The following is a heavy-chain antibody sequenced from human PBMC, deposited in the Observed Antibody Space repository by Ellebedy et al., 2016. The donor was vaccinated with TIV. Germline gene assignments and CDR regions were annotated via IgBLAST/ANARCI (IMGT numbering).Heavy chain of an antibody. CDR2: ISSSSSYI. CDR1: GFTFSSYS. J-gene: IGHJ6*02. CDR3: ARDLGPWRDYYYYGMDV. V-gene: IGHV3-21*01. Sequence: GESLKISCAASGFTFSSYSMNWVRQAPGKGLGWVSSISSSSSYIYYADSVKGRFTISRDNAKNSLYLQMNSLRAEDTAVYYCARDLGPWRDYYYYGMDVWGQGTTVTVSS. D-gene: IGHD3-16*01.